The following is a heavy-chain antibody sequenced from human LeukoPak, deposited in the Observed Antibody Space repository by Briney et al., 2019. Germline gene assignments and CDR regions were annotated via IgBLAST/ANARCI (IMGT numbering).Heavy chain of an antibody. Sequence: SETLSLTCTVSGGSISSSSYYWGWIRQPPGKGLEWIGSIYYSGSTYYNPSLKSRVTISVDTSKNQFSLKLSSVTAADTAVYYCARGDIVVVVAATSPGGMDVWGQGTTVTVSS. J-gene: IGHJ6*02. V-gene: IGHV4-39*07. D-gene: IGHD2-15*01. CDR2: IYYSGST. CDR3: ARGDIVVVVAATSPGGMDV. CDR1: GGSISSSSYY.